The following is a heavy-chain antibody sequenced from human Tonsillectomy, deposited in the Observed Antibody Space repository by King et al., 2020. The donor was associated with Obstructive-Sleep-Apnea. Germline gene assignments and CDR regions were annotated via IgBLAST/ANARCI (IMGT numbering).Heavy chain of an antibody. D-gene: IGHD5-18*01. J-gene: IGHJ4*02. Sequence: QLQESGPGLVKPSETLSLTCTVSGGSISSSSYWGWIRQPPGKGLEWIGHIYYSGTTYYNPSLKSRVTISVDTSKNQFSLELNSVTAAETAVYYGARADRDIAVGLFDYWGQGTLVTVSS. CDR1: GGSISSSSY. CDR3: ARADRDIAVGLFDY. CDR2: IYYSGTT. V-gene: IGHV4-39*07.